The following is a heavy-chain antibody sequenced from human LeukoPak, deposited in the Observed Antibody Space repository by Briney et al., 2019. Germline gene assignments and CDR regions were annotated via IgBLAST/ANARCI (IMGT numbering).Heavy chain of an antibody. V-gene: IGHV4-39*07. CDR2: IYYNGST. CDR3: ARVLRDYGGNSNWFDP. Sequence: PSETLSLTCTVSGGSISSSSYYWGWIRQPPGKGLEWIGSIYYNGSTYYNPSLKSRVTISVDTSKNQFSLKLSSVTAADTAVYYCARVLRDYGGNSNWFDPWGQGTLVTVSS. J-gene: IGHJ5*02. D-gene: IGHD4-23*01. CDR1: GGSISSSSYY.